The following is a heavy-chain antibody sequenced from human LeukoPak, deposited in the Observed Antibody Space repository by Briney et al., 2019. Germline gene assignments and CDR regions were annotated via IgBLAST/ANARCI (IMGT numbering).Heavy chain of an antibody. Sequence: SETLSLTCTVSGGSISSSSYYWGWIRQPPGKGLEWIGSIYYSGSTYYNPSLKSRVTISVDTSKNQFSLKLSSVTAADTAVYYCARSLRVGPSYDYVWGSYRSPGTWFDYWGQGTLVTVSS. CDR2: IYYSGST. D-gene: IGHD3-16*02. V-gene: IGHV4-39*01. CDR3: ARSLRVGPSYDYVWGSYRSPGTWFDY. CDR1: GGSISSSSYY. J-gene: IGHJ4*02.